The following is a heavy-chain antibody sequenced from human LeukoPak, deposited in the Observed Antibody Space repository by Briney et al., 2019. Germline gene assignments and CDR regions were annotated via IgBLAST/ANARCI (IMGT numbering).Heavy chain of an antibody. V-gene: IGHV4-34*01. Sequence: SETLSLTCAVYGGSFSGYYWSWIRQPPGKGMGWIGEINHSGSTNYNPSLKSRVTISVDTSKNQSSLKLISVTATDTAIYERARGNSSSLPHFFDDGGQGTLVTVSS. CDR2: INHSGST. CDR1: GGSFSGYY. CDR3: ARGNSSSLPHFFDD. J-gene: IGHJ4*02. D-gene: IGHD2-2*01.